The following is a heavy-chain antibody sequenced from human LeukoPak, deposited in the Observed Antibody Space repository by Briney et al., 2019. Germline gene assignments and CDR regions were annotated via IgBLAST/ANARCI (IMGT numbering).Heavy chain of an antibody. D-gene: IGHD2-2*02. V-gene: IGHV3-20*04. J-gene: IGHJ6*03. Sequence: GGSLRLSCAASGFTFDEYGMSWVRQAPGKGLEWVSSINWDGGSTDYADSVQGRFTISRDNSKNTLYLQMNSLRAEGTAVYYCAKYGAYCSSTSCYRGYYYYYMDVWGKGTTVTVSS. CDR3: AKYGAYCSSTSCYRGYYYYYMDV. CDR1: GFTFDEYG. CDR2: INWDGGST.